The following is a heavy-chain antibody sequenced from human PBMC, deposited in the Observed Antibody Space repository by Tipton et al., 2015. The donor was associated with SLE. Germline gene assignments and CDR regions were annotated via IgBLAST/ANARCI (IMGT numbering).Heavy chain of an antibody. Sequence: TLSLTCTVSGGSISSCSYSWGWIRQPPGKGLEWIGTIYFSGTSYYNPSLQSRVIISVDTSKNQFSLKLSSVTAADTAFYYCARLRSDWQMTDYYFDYWGQGTLVTVSS. CDR2: IYFSGTS. D-gene: IGHD6-19*01. J-gene: IGHJ4*02. V-gene: IGHV4-39*07. CDR1: GGSISSCSYS. CDR3: ARLRSDWQMTDYYFDY.